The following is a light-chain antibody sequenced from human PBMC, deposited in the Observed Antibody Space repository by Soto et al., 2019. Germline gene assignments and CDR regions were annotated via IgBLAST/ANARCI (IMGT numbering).Light chain of an antibody. CDR1: SSDVGGYNY. CDR2: EVS. J-gene: IGLJ2*01. Sequence: QSVLTQPPSASGSPGQSVTFSCTGTSSDVGGYNYVSWYQQHPGKAPKLMIYEVSKRPSGVPDRFSGSKSGNTASLTVSGLQAEDEADYYCCSYAGSNNFVVFGGGTQLAGL. CDR3: CSYAGSNNFVV. V-gene: IGLV2-8*01.